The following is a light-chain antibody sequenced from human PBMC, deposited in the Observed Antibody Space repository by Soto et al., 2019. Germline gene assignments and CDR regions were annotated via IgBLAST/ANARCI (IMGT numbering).Light chain of an antibody. CDR2: YAS. Sequence: EIVLTQSPGTLSLSPGERATLACRASQNIGTNYLAWYQQKPGQTPRLLIYYASSRATGIPDRFSASGSGTDFTLTISRLEPEDFAVYYCQHYGGSFTFGGGTKVEI. CDR1: QNIGTNY. V-gene: IGKV3-20*01. CDR3: QHYGGSFT. J-gene: IGKJ4*01.